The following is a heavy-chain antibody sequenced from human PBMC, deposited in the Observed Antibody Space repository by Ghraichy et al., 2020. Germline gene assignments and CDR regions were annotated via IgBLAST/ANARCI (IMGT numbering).Heavy chain of an antibody. V-gene: IGHV4-59*11. CDR2: FYYSRTT. CDR1: APSTGSRS. CDR3: ARNLNSYSRSANY. D-gene: IGHD6-6*01. Sequence: SETLSLTHSVTAPSTGSRSWGRMPELQSTRLDWFGYFYYSRTTSYNPSLKIPVTISVDTSKNQFSLKLNSVTAADTAVYYCARNLNSYSRSANYWGQGTPV. J-gene: IGHJ4*02.